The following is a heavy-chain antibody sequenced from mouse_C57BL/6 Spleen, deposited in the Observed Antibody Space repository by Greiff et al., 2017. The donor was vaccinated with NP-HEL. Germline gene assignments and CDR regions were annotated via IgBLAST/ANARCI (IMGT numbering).Heavy chain of an antibody. Sequence: DVHLVESGGGLVKPGGSLKLSCAASGFPFSSYAMSWVRQTPEKRLEWVATISDGGSYTYYPDNVKGRFTISRDNAKNNLYLQMSHLKSEDTAMYYCARVSSYYFDYWGQGTTLTVSS. CDR3: ARVSSYYFDY. CDR2: ISDGGSYT. D-gene: IGHD1-1*01. J-gene: IGHJ2*01. V-gene: IGHV5-4*01. CDR1: GFPFSSYA.